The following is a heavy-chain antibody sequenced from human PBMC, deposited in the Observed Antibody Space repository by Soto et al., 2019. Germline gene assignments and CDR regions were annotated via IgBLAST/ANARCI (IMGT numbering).Heavy chain of an antibody. CDR1: GGTFSTST. J-gene: IGHJ4*02. D-gene: IGHD5-12*01. CDR3: ARDSPIGSVFSGYDAIDI. Sequence: QVQLVQSGAEVKEPGSSVKVSCKASGGTFSTSTFTWVRQAPGQGLEWMGRIIPILDTADYAQKFQGNVTITAYKSTSNVFMELNSLRSEDTGMYYCARDSPIGSVFSGYDAIDIWGQGTLVTVSP. V-gene: IGHV1-69*08. CDR2: IIPILDTA.